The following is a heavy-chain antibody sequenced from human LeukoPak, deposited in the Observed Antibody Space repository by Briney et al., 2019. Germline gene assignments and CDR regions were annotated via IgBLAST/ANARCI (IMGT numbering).Heavy chain of an antibody. CDR3: VRALYNSGQFDP. J-gene: IGHJ5*02. D-gene: IGHD5-12*01. CDR1: GFTFRKFD. Sequence: PGGSLRLSCAASGFTFRKFDMHWVRQATGKGLEWVSGISSSGDTFYQDSVKGRFTISRENGENSLFLQLNSLRTGDTAVYYCVRALYNSGQFDPWGLGTLVTVSS. CDR2: ISSSGDT. V-gene: IGHV3-13*04.